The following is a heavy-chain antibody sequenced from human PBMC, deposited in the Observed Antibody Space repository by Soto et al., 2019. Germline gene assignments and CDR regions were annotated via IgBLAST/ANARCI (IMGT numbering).Heavy chain of an antibody. V-gene: IGHV1-3*01. CDR2: INAGNGNT. CDR3: ARGELGYCSSTSCYYSYYYGMDV. J-gene: IGHJ6*02. Sequence: ASVQVSCKASGYTFTSYAMHWVRQAPGQRLEWMGWINAGNGNTKYSQKFQGRVTITRDTSASTAYMELSSLRSEDTAVYYCARGELGYCSSTSCYYSYYYGMDVWGQGTTVTVSS. D-gene: IGHD2-2*01. CDR1: GYTFTSYA.